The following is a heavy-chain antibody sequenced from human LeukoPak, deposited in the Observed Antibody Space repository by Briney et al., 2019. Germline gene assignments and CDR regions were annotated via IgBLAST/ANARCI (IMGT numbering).Heavy chain of an antibody. J-gene: IGHJ3*02. CDR1: GYTFTSYD. Sequence: GASVKVSCKASGYTFTSYDINWVRQATGQGLEWMGWMNPNSGNTGYAQKFQGRVTMTRNTSISTAYMELSSLRSEDTAVYYCARGDYYDSRGYYSYAFDIWGQGTMVTVSS. CDR2: MNPNSGNT. V-gene: IGHV1-8*01. CDR3: ARGDYYDSRGYYSYAFDI. D-gene: IGHD3-22*01.